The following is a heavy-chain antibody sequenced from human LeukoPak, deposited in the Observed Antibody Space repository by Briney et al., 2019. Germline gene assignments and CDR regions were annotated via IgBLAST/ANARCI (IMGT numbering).Heavy chain of an antibody. CDR1: GYTFTSYA. V-gene: IGHV1-3*01. CDR2: INAGNGNT. J-gene: IGHJ4*02. CDR3: ARIILDSSGWPFDY. Sequence: ASVKVSCKASGYTFTSYAMHWVRQAPGQRLEWMGWINAGNGNTKYSQKFQGRVTITRDTSASTAYMELSSLRSDDTAVYYCARIILDSSGWPFDYWGQGTLVTVSS. D-gene: IGHD6-19*01.